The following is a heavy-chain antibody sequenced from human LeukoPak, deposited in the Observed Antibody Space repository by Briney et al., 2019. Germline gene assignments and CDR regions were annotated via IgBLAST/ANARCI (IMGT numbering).Heavy chain of an antibody. Sequence: SETLSLTCTVSGGSISSYYWSWIRQPPGKGLEWIGYIYYSGSTYYNPSLKSRVTISVDTSKNQFSLKLSSVTAADTAVYYCARQYSSSWYLRYFDLWGRGTLVTVSS. J-gene: IGHJ2*01. D-gene: IGHD6-13*01. CDR2: IYYSGST. V-gene: IGHV4-59*01. CDR3: ARQYSSSWYLRYFDL. CDR1: GGSISSYY.